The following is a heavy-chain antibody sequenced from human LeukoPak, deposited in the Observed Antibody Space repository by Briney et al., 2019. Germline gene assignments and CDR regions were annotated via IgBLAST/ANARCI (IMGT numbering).Heavy chain of an antibody. Sequence: GGSLRLSCAASGFTFSSYAMHWVRQAPGKGQEWEAVISYDGSNKYYADSVKGRFTISRDNSKNTLYLQMNSLRAEDTAVYYCATLYSRDYWGEGALLTVSS. V-gene: IGHV3-30-3*01. CDR2: ISYDGSNK. CDR1: GFTFSSYA. CDR3: ATLYSRDY. D-gene: IGHD6-13*01. J-gene: IGHJ4*02.